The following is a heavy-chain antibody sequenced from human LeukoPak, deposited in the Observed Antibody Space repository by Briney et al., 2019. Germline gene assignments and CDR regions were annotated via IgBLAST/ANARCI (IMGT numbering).Heavy chain of an antibody. CDR1: GYIFTDYY. CDR3: ARQNTGRLDY. V-gene: IGHV1-2*02. CDR2: INAKSGDT. Sequence: ASVMVSCKACGYIFTDYYMHWVGQASGQGLEWMGWINAKSGDTKYAQKFQATVTMTRDTTITTTYMEVSRLSSDDTAEYYCARQNTGRLDYWGQGTLVTVSS. J-gene: IGHJ4*02. D-gene: IGHD2-8*02.